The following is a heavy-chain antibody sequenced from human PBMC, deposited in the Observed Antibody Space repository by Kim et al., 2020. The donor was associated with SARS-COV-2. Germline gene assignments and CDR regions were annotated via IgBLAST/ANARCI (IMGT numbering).Heavy chain of an antibody. V-gene: IGHV5-10-1*01. CDR3: ERDILTGYYKVRDDY. J-gene: IGHJ4*02. CDR2: IDPSDSYT. Sequence: GESLKISCKGSGYIFISHWISWVRQMPGKGLEWIGRIDPSDSYTNYSPPFQGHVTISVDKSISTAYLEWSSLKASDTAMYYCERDILTGYYKVRDDYWGQGTLVTVSS. CDR1: GYIFISHW. D-gene: IGHD3-9*01.